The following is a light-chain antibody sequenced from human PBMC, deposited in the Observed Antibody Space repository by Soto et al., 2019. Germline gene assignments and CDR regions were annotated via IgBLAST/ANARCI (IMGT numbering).Light chain of an antibody. J-gene: IGLJ1*01. CDR1: SSNIGAGYD. CDR3: QSYDSSLSGYYV. Sequence: QSVLKQPPSVSGAPGQRVTISFIGSSSNIGAGYDVHWYQQLPGTAPKLLIYGNSNRPSGVPDRFSGSKSGTSASLAITGLQAEDEADYYCQSYDSSLSGYYVFGTGTKVTVL. V-gene: IGLV1-40*01. CDR2: GNS.